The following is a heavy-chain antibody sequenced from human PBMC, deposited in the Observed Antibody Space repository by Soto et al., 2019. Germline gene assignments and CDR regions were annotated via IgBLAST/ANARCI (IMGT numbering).Heavy chain of an antibody. D-gene: IGHD7-27*01. CDR1: GFTLSTYA. CDR2: ISANGGST. J-gene: IGHJ4*02. Sequence: EVQLLESGGGLVQPGGPLRLSCVASGFTLSTYAMSWVRKAPGKGREWVSAISANGGSTYYADSVKGRFTISRDNSKNTLYLQMNSLRAEDTAVYYCANGGTGEGYFDNWGQGTQVTVSS. V-gene: IGHV3-23*01. CDR3: ANGGTGEGYFDN.